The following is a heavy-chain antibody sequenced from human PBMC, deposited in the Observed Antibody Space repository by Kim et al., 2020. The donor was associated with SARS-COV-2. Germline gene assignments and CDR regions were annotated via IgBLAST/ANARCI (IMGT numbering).Heavy chain of an antibody. V-gene: IGHV3-23*01. CDR3: ANWVATVRGRGGFDF. D-gene: IGHD5-12*01. CDR2: ISASGGNT. Sequence: GGSLRLSCGVSGFSFSSNAMSWVRQAPGEGLEWVSSISASGGNTYYADSVKGRFTISRDNSKNTLYLQMNSLRAEDTAVYYCANWVATVRGRGGFDFWGHGTLVTVSS. J-gene: IGHJ1*01. CDR1: GFSFSSNA.